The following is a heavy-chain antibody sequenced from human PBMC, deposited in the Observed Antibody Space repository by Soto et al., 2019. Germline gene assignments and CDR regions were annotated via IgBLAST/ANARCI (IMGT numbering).Heavy chain of an antibody. V-gene: IGHV3-30*18. CDR1: GFTFSSYG. CDR2: ISYDGNNK. Sequence: QVQLVESGGGVVQPGRSLRLSCAASGFTFSSYGMHWVRQAPGKGLEWVAVISYDGNNKYYADSVKGRFTISRDNSKNTLYLQMNSLRAEDTAVYYCAKILQLGDYAYYYYGMDVWGQGNTVTVSS. D-gene: IGHD4-17*01. CDR3: AKILQLGDYAYYYYGMDV. J-gene: IGHJ6*02.